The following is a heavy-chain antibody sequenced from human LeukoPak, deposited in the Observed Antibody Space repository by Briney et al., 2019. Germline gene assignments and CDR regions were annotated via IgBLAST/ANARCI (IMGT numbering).Heavy chain of an antibody. J-gene: IGHJ4*02. D-gene: IGHD2-21*02. Sequence: ASVKVSCKASGYTFTSYGISWVRQAPGQGLEWMGWISAYNGNTNYAQKFQGRVTMTEDTSTDTAYMELSSLRSEDTAVYYCATEPLPCGGDCYTRFDYWGQGTLVTVSS. CDR3: ATEPLPCGGDCYTRFDY. CDR1: GYTFTSYG. V-gene: IGHV1-18*01. CDR2: ISAYNGNT.